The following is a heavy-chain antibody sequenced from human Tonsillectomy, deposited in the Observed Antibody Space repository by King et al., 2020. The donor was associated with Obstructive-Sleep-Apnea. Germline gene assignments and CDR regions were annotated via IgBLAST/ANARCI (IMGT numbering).Heavy chain of an antibody. D-gene: IGHD6-13*01. Sequence: VQLVESGGGLVQPGGSLRLSCAASGFTFNSYWMTWVRQAPGKGLEWVANIKQHGSEKYYVDSVKGRFTISRDNAKNSLSLQLNSLRVEDTAVYYCARARSSWFIDYWGPGTLVTVSS. J-gene: IGHJ4*02. CDR2: IKQHGSEK. CDR1: GFTFNSYW. CDR3: ARARSSWFIDY. V-gene: IGHV3-7*03.